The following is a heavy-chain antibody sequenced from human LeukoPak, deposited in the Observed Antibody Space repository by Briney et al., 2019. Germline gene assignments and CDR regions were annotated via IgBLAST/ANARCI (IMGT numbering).Heavy chain of an antibody. CDR2: IYSSGST. Sequence: SETLSLTCIVSGGSISSYYWSWIRQPAGKGLEWIGRIYSSGSTIYNPSLKSRVTMSVDTSKSQFSLKLNSVTAADTAVYYCASDSSGYWKGYFDYWGQGTLVTVSS. CDR3: ASDSSGYWKGYFDY. J-gene: IGHJ4*02. CDR1: GGSISSYY. D-gene: IGHD3-22*01. V-gene: IGHV4-4*07.